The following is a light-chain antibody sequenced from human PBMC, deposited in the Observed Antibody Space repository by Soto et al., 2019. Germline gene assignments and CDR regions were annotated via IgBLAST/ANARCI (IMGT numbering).Light chain of an antibody. J-gene: IGKJ4*01. CDR3: QQYNNWPPLT. CDR1: QSVSSD. Sequence: DIVVTQSPSTLSLSPAERATLSCSASQSVSSDLAWYQQKPGQAPRLLIYGASTRATGIPARFSGSGSGTEFTLTISSLQSEDFAVYYCQQYNNWPPLTFGGGTKVDIK. V-gene: IGKV3-15*01. CDR2: GAS.